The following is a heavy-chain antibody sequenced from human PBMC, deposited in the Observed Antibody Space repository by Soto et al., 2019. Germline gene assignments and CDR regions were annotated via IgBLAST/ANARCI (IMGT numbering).Heavy chain of an antibody. D-gene: IGHD3-10*01. CDR1: GFTFSSYA. CDR2: ISYDGSNK. J-gene: IGHJ4*02. CDR3: ARAIGSMVRGVITAALFDY. V-gene: IGHV3-30-3*01. Sequence: QVQLVESGGGVVQPGRSLRLSCAASGFTFSSYAMHWVRQAPGKGLEWVAVISYDGSNKYYADSVKGRFTISRDNSKNTLYLQMNSLRAEDTAVYYCARAIGSMVRGVITAALFDYWGQGTLVTVSS.